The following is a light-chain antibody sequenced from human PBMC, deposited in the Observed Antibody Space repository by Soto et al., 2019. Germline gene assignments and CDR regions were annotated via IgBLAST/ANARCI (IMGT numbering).Light chain of an antibody. CDR3: QQSYSTSVT. Sequence: EIVLTQSPATLSLSPGERATLSCRASQSVSNFLAWYQQRPGQAPRLLLYGASNRATGTPARFSGSGSGTDFTLTISSLEPEDSATYYCQQSYSTSVTFGQGTKVDIK. J-gene: IGKJ1*01. V-gene: IGKV3-11*01. CDR2: GAS. CDR1: QSVSNF.